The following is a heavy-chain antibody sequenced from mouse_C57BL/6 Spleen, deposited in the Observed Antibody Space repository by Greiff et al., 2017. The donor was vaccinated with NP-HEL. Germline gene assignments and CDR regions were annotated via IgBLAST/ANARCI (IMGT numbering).Heavy chain of an antibody. CDR2: INPNNGGT. Sequence: EVQLQQSGPELVKPGASVKIPCKASGYTFTDYNMDWVKQSHGKSLEWIGDINPNNGGTIYNQKFKGKATLTVDKSSSTAYMELRSLTSEDTAVYYCARGAYGNFPWFAYWGQGTLVTVSA. CDR1: GYTFTDYN. CDR3: ARGAYGNFPWFAY. V-gene: IGHV1-18*01. D-gene: IGHD2-1*01. J-gene: IGHJ3*01.